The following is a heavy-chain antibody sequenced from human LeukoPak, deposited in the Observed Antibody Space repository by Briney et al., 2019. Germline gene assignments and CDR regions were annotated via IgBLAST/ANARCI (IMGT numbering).Heavy chain of an antibody. J-gene: IGHJ4*02. V-gene: IGHV3-15*01. CDR3: TTDLDIVVGR. Sequence: GRSLRLSWAAAGFTFINAWMSWVRQAPGKGLEWVGRIKIKTDGGTTDYAAPVKGRFTISRAGSKKARYLQRNSPKPTTTARYYCTTDLDIVVGRWGQGNLVTVSS. D-gene: IGHD2-15*01. CDR2: IKIKTDGGTT. CDR1: GFTFINAW.